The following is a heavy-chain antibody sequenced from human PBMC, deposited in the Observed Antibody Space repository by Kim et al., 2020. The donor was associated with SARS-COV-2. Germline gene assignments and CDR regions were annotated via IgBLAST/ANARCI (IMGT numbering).Heavy chain of an antibody. V-gene: IGHV5-51*01. D-gene: IGHD6-13*01. CDR2: ICPGDSET. J-gene: IGHJ6*02. CDR1: GYSFTTYW. CDR3: SRQAAAGPYYYFGMDV. Sequence: GESLKISCKGSGYSFTTYWIAWVRQMPGKGLEWMGIICPGDSETRYSPSFQGQVTISADKSIGTAYLQWSSLKASDTAIYYCSRQAAAGPYYYFGMDVWGQGTTVTVSS.